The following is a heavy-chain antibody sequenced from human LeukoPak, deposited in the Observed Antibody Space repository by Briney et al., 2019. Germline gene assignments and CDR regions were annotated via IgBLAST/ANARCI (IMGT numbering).Heavy chain of an antibody. J-gene: IGHJ6*03. V-gene: IGHV4-4*07. CDR1: GGSISSYY. D-gene: IGHD3-10*01. CDR3: ARVPRVRGVLYKYYYYYYMDV. Sequence: PSETLSLTCTVSGGSISSYYWSWIRQPAGKGLEWIGRIYTSGSTNYNPSLKSRVTMSVDTSKNQFSLKLSSVTAADMAVYYCARVPRVRGVLYKYYYYYYMDVWGKGTTVTVSS. CDR2: IYTSGST.